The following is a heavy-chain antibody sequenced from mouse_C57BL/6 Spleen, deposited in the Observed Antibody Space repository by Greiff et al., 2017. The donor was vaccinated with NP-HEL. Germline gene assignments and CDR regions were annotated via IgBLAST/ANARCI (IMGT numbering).Heavy chain of an antibody. Sequence: VQLQQSGPELVKPGASVKISCKASGYSFTSYYIHWVKQRPGQGLEWIGWIYPGSGNTKYNEKFKGKATLTADTSSSTAYMQLSSLTSEDSAVYYCARDDDGYYGYFDVWGTGTTVTVSS. CDR3: ARDDDGYYGYFDV. CDR1: GYSFTSYY. CDR2: IYPGSGNT. V-gene: IGHV1-66*01. D-gene: IGHD2-3*01. J-gene: IGHJ1*03.